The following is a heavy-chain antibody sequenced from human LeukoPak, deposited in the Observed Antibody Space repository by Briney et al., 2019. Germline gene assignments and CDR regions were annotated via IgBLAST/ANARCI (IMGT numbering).Heavy chain of an antibody. CDR3: AKRAGFSSGWYEGDAFDI. Sequence: GGSLRLSCAASGFTFSSYAMSWVRQAPGKGLEWVSAISGSGGSTYYADSVKGRFTISRDNSKNTLYLQMNSLRAEDTAVYYCAKRAGFSSGWYEGDAFDIWGQGTMVTVSS. V-gene: IGHV3-23*01. CDR2: ISGSGGST. J-gene: IGHJ3*02. D-gene: IGHD6-19*01. CDR1: GFTFSSYA.